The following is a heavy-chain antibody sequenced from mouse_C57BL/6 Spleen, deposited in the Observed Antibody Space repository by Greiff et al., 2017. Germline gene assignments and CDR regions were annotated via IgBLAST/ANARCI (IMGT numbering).Heavy chain of an antibody. Sequence: VQLQQSGAELVRPGASVKLSCKASGYTFTDYYINWVKQRPGQGLEWIARIYPGSGNTYYNEKFKGKATLTAEKSSSTAYMQLSSLTSEDSAVYFCASYGSSPFDYWGQGTTLTVSS. V-gene: IGHV1-76*01. CDR1: GYTFTDYY. CDR2: IYPGSGNT. J-gene: IGHJ2*01. CDR3: ASYGSSPFDY. D-gene: IGHD1-1*01.